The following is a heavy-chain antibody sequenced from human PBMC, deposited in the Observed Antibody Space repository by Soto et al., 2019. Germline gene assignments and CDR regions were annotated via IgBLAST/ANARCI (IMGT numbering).Heavy chain of an antibody. J-gene: IGHJ6*03. CDR3: AKVLRVYKNYMDV. Sequence: QVQLVESGGGVVQPGRSLRLSCAASGFTFSSYGMHWVRQAPGKGLEWVAVISYDGSNKYCADSVKGRFTISRDNSKNTLYLQMNSLRAEDTAVYYCAKVLRVYKNYMDVWGKGTTVTVSS. V-gene: IGHV3-30*18. CDR2: ISYDGSNK. CDR1: GFTFSSYG. D-gene: IGHD1-20*01.